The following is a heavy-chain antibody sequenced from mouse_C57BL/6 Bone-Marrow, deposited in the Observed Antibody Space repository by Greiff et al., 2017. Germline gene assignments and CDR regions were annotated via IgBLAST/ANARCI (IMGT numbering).Heavy chain of an antibody. CDR3: AREDCGSTFDV. CDR2: IDPSDSFT. J-gene: IGHJ1*03. Sequence: QVQLQQPGAELVKPGASVKLSCKASGYTFTSYWMQWVKQRPGQGLEWIGEIDPSDSFTNYNQKFKGKATLTVDTSSSTAYMQLSSLTSEDSAVYYCAREDCGSTFDVWGTGTTVTVSS. D-gene: IGHD1-1*01. CDR1: GYTFTSYW. V-gene: IGHV1-50*01.